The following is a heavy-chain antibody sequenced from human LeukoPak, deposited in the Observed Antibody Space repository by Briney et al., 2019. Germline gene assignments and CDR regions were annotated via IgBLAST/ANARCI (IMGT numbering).Heavy chain of an antibody. J-gene: IGHJ5*02. CDR3: ARGGCIGSRCPPNWFDP. Sequence: EASVKVSCKASGYSFSSFGIGWVRQAPGQGLEWMGWISAYNGNTNYPQKLQGRVTMTTDTSTSTAYMELRSLRSDDTAVYYCARGGCIGSRCPPNWFDPWGQGTLVTVSS. CDR2: ISAYNGNT. CDR1: GYSFSSFG. V-gene: IGHV1-18*01. D-gene: IGHD2-15*01.